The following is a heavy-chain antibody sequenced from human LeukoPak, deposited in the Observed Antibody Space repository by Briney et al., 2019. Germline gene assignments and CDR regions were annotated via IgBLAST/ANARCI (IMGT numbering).Heavy chain of an antibody. V-gene: IGHV3-53*01. CDR3: ARDLRPDHYMDV. D-gene: IGHD1-14*01. J-gene: IGHJ6*03. CDR1: GFTVSSNY. Sequence: GGSLRLSCAASGFTVSSNYMSWVRQAPGKGLEWVSVIYSGGSTYYADSVKGRFTISRDNSKNTLYLQMNSLRAEDTAVYYCARDLRPDHYMDVWGKGTTVTVSS. CDR2: IYSGGST.